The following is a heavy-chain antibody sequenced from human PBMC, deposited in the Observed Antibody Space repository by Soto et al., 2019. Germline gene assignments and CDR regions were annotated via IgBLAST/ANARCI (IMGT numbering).Heavy chain of an antibody. CDR2: IWYDGSNK. J-gene: IGHJ4*02. Sequence: GGSLRLSCAASGFTFSSYGMHWVRQAPGKGLEWVAVIWYDGSNKYYADSVKGRFTISRDNSKNTLYLQMNSLRAEDTAVYYCARDLKDYDSSGYLDYWGQGTLVTVS. CDR3: ARDLKDYDSSGYLDY. CDR1: GFTFSSYG. D-gene: IGHD3-22*01. V-gene: IGHV3-33*01.